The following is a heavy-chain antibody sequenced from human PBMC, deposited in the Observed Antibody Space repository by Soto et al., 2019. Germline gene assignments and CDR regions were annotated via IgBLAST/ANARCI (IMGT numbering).Heavy chain of an antibody. CDR3: ARDIRGGYSSLYNWFDP. V-gene: IGHV4-39*07. Sequence: PSETLSLTCTVSGGSISSSSYYWGWIRQPPGKGLEWIGSIYYSGSTYYNPSLKSRVTISVDTSKNQFSLKLSSVTAADTAVYYCARDIRGGYSSLYNWFDPWGQGTLVTVSS. CDR1: GGSISSSSYY. D-gene: IGHD6-13*01. CDR2: IYYSGST. J-gene: IGHJ5*02.